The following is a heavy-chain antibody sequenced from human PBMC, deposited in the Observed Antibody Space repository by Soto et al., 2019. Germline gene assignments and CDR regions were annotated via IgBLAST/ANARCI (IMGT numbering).Heavy chain of an antibody. Sequence: QVQLQESGPRLVKPSETLSLTCSVSGSSFSNFYWSWIRQPAGKGLEWIGRIYTSGATSYNPSLKGRVTMSVDTSQTQMSLSVRSVTAADTAVYFCARGGIQLSYAFDYWGPGILVTVSS. CDR3: ARGGIQLSYAFDY. J-gene: IGHJ4*02. CDR2: IYTSGAT. D-gene: IGHD1-1*01. V-gene: IGHV4-4*07. CDR1: GSSFSNFY.